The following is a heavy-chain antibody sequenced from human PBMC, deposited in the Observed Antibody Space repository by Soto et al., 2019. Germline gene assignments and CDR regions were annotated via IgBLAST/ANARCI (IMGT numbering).Heavy chain of an antibody. CDR1: GFTFINSG. V-gene: IGHV3-23*01. D-gene: IGHD3-10*01. Sequence: EVQLLESGGGLVQPGGSLRLSCAASGFTFINSGMSWVRQAPGKALEWVSGISGSGAATYYTDSVKGRFTISRDNSKNTLYLQMNSLRVEDTAVFYCAINYGSGSYYPDYFDRWGQGTLVTVSS. CDR3: AINYGSGSYYPDYFDR. CDR2: ISGSGAAT. J-gene: IGHJ4*02.